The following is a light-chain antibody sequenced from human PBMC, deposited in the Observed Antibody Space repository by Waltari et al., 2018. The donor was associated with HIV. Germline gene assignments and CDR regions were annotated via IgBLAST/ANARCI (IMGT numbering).Light chain of an antibody. Sequence: SYELTQPPSVSVSPGQTARITCSGDALPKQYAYWYQQKPGQAPVLVIYKGSERPSGIPERFSGSSSGTTVTLTISGVQAEDEADYYCQAADSSGTYKGNWVFGGGTKLTVL. CDR1: ALPKQY. V-gene: IGLV3-25*03. CDR3: QAADSSGTYKGNWV. CDR2: KGS. J-gene: IGLJ3*02.